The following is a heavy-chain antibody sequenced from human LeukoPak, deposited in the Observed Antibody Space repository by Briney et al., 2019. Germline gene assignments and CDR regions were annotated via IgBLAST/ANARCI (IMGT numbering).Heavy chain of an antibody. D-gene: IGHD5-18*01. CDR2: ITTDGSRT. CDR1: GFTFSSYA. CDR3: ARGLENSFGLMPLD. V-gene: IGHV3-64*02. Sequence: AGGSLRLSCAASGFTFSSYAMSWVRQAPGKGLEFVSAITTDGSRTFYAESVKGRFTISRDNSNNALYLQMDRLRPEDMASYFCARGLENSFGLMPLDWGQGTLVIVSS. J-gene: IGHJ4*02.